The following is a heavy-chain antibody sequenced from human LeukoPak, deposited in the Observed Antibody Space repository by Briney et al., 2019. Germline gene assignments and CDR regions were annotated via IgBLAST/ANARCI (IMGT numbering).Heavy chain of an antibody. V-gene: IGHV1-2*02. CDR1: GYTFTVYY. J-gene: IGHJ4*02. Sequence: ASVTVSFKASGYTFTVYYTHWVRQAPGQGLEWMGWINPNSGGTNYAQKFQGRVTMTRDTSISTAYMELSRLRSDDTAVYYCARVNGGYSYDFDYWGQGTLVTVSS. CDR3: ARVNGGYSYDFDY. CDR2: INPNSGGT. D-gene: IGHD4-23*01.